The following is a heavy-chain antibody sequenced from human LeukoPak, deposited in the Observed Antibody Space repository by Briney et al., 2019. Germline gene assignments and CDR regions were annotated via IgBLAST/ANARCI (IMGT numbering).Heavy chain of an antibody. CDR2: ISYDGSNK. V-gene: IGHV3-30*04. J-gene: IGHJ4*02. D-gene: IGHD3-9*01. Sequence: GRSLRLSCAAAGFTFSSYAMHWVRQAPSKGLEWVAVISYDGSNKYYTDSVKGRFTISRDNSKNTLYLQMNSLRAEDTAVYYCAAELRYFDWSYFDYWGQGTLVTVSS. CDR1: GFTFSSYA. CDR3: AAELRYFDWSYFDY.